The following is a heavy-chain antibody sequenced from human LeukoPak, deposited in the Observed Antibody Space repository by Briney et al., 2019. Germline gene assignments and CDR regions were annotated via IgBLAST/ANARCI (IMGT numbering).Heavy chain of an antibody. CDR1: GFTFSSYA. CDR2: MSHDGSDE. CDR3: ARDRGSSSMSMSLIDY. J-gene: IGHJ4*02. D-gene: IGHD6-6*01. V-gene: IGHV3-30*04. Sequence: GGSLRLSCAASGFTFSSYAIHWVRQAPGKGLEWVAVMSHDGSDEYYAASVKGRFSISRDTSKSTLSLQLTRLSPEDTAVYYCARDRGSSSMSMSLIDYWRQETLGSVSS.